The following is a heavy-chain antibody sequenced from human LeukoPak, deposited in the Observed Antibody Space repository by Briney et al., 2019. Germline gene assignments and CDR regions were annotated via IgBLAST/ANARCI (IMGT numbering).Heavy chain of an antibody. J-gene: IGHJ6*03. D-gene: IGHD3-22*01. V-gene: IGHV5-51*01. Sequence: GESLKISCKSSGYSFTSYWIGWVRQMPGKGLEWMGIIYPGDSDTRYSPSFQGQVTVSADKSISTAYLQWSSLKASDTAMYYCARQGRGYYYDSSGYSNYYYYYMDVWGKGTTVTVSS. CDR3: ARQGRGYYYDSSGYSNYYYYYMDV. CDR1: GYSFTSYW. CDR2: IYPGDSDT.